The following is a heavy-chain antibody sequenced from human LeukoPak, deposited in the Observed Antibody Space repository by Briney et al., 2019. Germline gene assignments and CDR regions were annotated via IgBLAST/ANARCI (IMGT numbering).Heavy chain of an antibody. J-gene: IGHJ4*02. CDR1: GFILSNYW. CDR2: MKHDGTEK. D-gene: IGHD1-26*01. V-gene: IGHV3-7*04. Sequence: AGGSLRLSCAASGFILSNYWMNWVRQALGKGREWVANMKHDGTEKSCVDSVRGRVPISRDDDKNSLYLQMNSLRAEDTALYYCARSPYSGSYGPFDYWGQGTLVTVSS. CDR3: ARSPYSGSYGPFDY.